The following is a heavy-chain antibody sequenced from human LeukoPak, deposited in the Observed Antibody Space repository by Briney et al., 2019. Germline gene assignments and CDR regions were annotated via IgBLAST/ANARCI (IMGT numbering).Heavy chain of an antibody. D-gene: IGHD3-22*01. V-gene: IGHV3-21*01. CDR3: ARQPFIVVPTDS. Sequence: GGSLRLSCAASGFTFSSYGMHWVRQAPGKGLEWVSFIGSSSSYIHYSDSVKGRFTISRDNAKNSVHLQMNSLRAEDTAVYYCARQPFIVVPTDSWGQGTLVTVSS. CDR1: GFTFSSYG. CDR2: IGSSSSYI. J-gene: IGHJ4*02.